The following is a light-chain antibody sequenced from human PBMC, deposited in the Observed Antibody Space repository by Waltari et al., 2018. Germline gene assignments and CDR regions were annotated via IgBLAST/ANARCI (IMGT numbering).Light chain of an antibody. Sequence: ELVLTQSPGTLSLSQGQRATLSCRASQSVSSSYLAWYQQTPGQAPRLLIYGASSRATGIPDRFSGSGSGTDFTLTISRLEPEDFAVYYCQQYGSSPLTFGGGTKVEIK. CDR1: QSVSSSY. J-gene: IGKJ4*01. CDR2: GAS. V-gene: IGKV3-20*01. CDR3: QQYGSSPLT.